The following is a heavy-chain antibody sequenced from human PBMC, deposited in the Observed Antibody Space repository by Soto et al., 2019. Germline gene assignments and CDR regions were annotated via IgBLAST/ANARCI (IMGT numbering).Heavy chain of an antibody. CDR2: IYYSGST. CDR1: GGSISSGGYY. CDR3: ARARRGYCSGGSCSHFDY. J-gene: IGHJ4*02. V-gene: IGHV4-31*03. D-gene: IGHD2-15*01. Sequence: SETLSLTCTVSGGSISSGGYYWSWIRQHPGKGLEWIGYIYYSGSTYYNPSLKSRVTISVDTSKNQFSLKLSSVTAADTAVYYCARARRGYCSGGSCSHFDYWGQGTLVTVSS.